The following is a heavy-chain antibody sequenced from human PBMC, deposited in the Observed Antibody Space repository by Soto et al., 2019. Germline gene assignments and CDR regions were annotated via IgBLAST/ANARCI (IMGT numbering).Heavy chain of an antibody. CDR2: IYYSGST. CDR3: AAGLGYYYYYMDV. Sequence: QLQLQESGPGLVKPSETLSLTCTVSGGSISSSSYYWGWVRQPPGKGLEWIGSIYYSGSTYYNPSVKSRVTISVDTSKHQSALKLSSVTAADTAVYYCAAGLGYYYYYMDVWGKGTTVTVSS. CDR1: GGSISSSSYY. V-gene: IGHV4-39*01. D-gene: IGHD7-27*01. J-gene: IGHJ6*03.